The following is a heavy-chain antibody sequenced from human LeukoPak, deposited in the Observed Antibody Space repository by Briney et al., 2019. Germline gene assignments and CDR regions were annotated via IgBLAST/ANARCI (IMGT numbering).Heavy chain of an antibody. V-gene: IGHV3-74*01. CDR3: AVERSGCDSYLDY. D-gene: IGHD5-12*01. CDR2: INSDGSST. Sequence: GGSLRLSCAASGFTFSSYWMHWVRQAPGKGLVWVSRINSDGSSTSYADSVKGRFTISRDNAKNTLYLQMNSLRAEDTAVYYCAVERSGCDSYLDYWGQGTLVTVSS. CDR1: GFTFSSYW. J-gene: IGHJ4*02.